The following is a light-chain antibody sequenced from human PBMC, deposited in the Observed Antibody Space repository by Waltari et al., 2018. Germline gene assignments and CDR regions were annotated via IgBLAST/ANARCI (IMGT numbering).Light chain of an antibody. CDR1: QSVSSY. CDR3: QPYNSYSIM. V-gene: IGKV3-11*01. Sequence: EIVLTQSPATLSLSPGERATLSCRASQSVSSYLAWYQQKPGQAPRLLIYDASNRATGIPARFSGSGSGTDFTLTISSLQPDDFATYYCQPYNSYSIMFGQGTRLEIK. J-gene: IGKJ5*01. CDR2: DAS.